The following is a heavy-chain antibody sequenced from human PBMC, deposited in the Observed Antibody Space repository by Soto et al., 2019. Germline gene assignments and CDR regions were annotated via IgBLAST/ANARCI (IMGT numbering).Heavy chain of an antibody. CDR1: GGTFSSYT. CDR2: IIPILGIA. Sequence: SVKVSCKASGGTFSSYTISWVRQAPGQGLEWMGRIIPILGIANYVQKFQGRVTITADKSTSTAYMELSSLRSEDTAVYYCARDAPLSRIAARPRAALNYWGQGTLVTVSS. CDR3: ARDAPLSRIAARPRAALNY. V-gene: IGHV1-69*04. D-gene: IGHD6-6*01. J-gene: IGHJ4*02.